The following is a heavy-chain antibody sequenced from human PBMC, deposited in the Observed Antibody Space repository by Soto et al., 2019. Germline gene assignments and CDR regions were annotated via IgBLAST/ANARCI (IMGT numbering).Heavy chain of an antibody. Sequence: EVQLVDSGGGLVQCGTSLRLSCAASGFTFDDYAMHWVRQAPGKGLEWVSGISWNSGSIGYADSVKGRFTISRDNAKNSLYLQMNSLRAEDTALYYCAKDSWTTGSKFDSWGQGTLVTVSS. D-gene: IGHD4-17*01. V-gene: IGHV3-9*01. J-gene: IGHJ4*02. CDR3: AKDSWTTGSKFDS. CDR1: GFTFDDYA. CDR2: ISWNSGSI.